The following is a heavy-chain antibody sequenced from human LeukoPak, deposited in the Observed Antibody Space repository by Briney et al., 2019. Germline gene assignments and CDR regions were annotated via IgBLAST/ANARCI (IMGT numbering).Heavy chain of an antibody. D-gene: IGHD2-15*01. CDR2: INPTGGST. Sequence: ASVKVSCKASGYTFTSYYMHWVRQAPGQGLEWMGLINPTGGSTGYAQKFQGRVTMTRDMSTSTDYMELSSLRSEDTAIYYCARDTTGVFPGYCSGGSCYSIRIGWFDPWGQGTLVTVSS. V-gene: IGHV1-46*01. J-gene: IGHJ5*02. CDR3: ARDTTGVFPGYCSGGSCYSIRIGWFDP. CDR1: GYTFTSYY.